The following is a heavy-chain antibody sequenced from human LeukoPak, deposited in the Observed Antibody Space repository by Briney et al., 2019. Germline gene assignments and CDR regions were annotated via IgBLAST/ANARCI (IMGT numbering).Heavy chain of an antibody. V-gene: IGHV3-7*01. Sequence: PGGSLSLSCAASGFTFSNYVMSWVRQAPEKGLEWVANIKKDGSDKYYVDSVKGRFTISRDNGKTSLYLQMNSLRAEDTAVCYCARDLAGVTGYTYGRGIDYWGQGTLVTVSS. J-gene: IGHJ4*02. D-gene: IGHD5-18*01. CDR3: ARDLAGVTGYTYGRGIDY. CDR2: IKKDGSDK. CDR1: GFTFSNYV.